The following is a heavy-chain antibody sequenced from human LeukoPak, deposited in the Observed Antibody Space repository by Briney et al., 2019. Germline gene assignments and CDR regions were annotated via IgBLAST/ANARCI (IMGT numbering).Heavy chain of an antibody. CDR3: ARGYSPHRWFDP. D-gene: IGHD2-15*01. CDR1: GYTFSSYG. CDR2: ISAYNGNT. Sequence: ASVKVSCKAAGYTFSSYGISWVRQAPGQGLEWMGWISAYNGNTNYAQKLQGRVTMTTDTSTSTAYMELRSLRSDDTAVYYCARGYSPHRWFDPWGQGTLVTVSS. V-gene: IGHV1-18*01. J-gene: IGHJ5*02.